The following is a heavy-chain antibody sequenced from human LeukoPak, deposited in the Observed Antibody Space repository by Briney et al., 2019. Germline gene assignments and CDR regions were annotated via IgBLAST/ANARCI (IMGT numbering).Heavy chain of an antibody. V-gene: IGHV3-21*04. Sequence: PGGSLRLSCAASGFTFSSYSMNWVRQAPGKGLEWVSSISSSSSYIYYADSVKGRFTISRDNSKNTLYLQMNSLRAEDTAVYYCAKGALLRSPLDYWGQGTLVTVSS. CDR2: ISSSSSYI. CDR3: AKGALLRSPLDY. J-gene: IGHJ4*02. D-gene: IGHD2-15*01. CDR1: GFTFSSYS.